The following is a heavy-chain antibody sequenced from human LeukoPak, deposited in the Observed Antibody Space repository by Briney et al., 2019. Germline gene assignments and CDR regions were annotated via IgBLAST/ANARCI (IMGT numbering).Heavy chain of an antibody. V-gene: IGHV4-34*01. J-gene: IGHJ4*02. CDR2: INHSGST. D-gene: IGHD1-26*01. CDR3: ARVQAEVGPGH. CDR1: GGSFSGYY. Sequence: PSETLSLTCTVYGGSFSGYYWSWIRQTPGKGLEGIGEINHSGSTNYNPSLKSRVTIPVDTSKNQFSLKLSSVTAADTAMYYCARVQAEVGPGHWGQGTLVTVSS.